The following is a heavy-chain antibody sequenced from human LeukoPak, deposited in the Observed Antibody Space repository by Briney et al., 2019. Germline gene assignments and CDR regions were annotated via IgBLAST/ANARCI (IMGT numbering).Heavy chain of an antibody. CDR2: ISCSGGTT. CDR1: GFTFSIYA. D-gene: IGHD2-15*01. V-gene: IGHV3-23*01. CDR3: AKYLAAGGYYYGMDV. J-gene: IGHJ6*02. Sequence: GGSLRLSCAASGFTFSIYAMIGVHQAPGKGLEWVSAISCSGGTTYYADYVKGRFTISRDNSKNTLYLQMNSLRAEDTAVYYCAKYLAAGGYYYGMDVWGQGTTVTVSS.